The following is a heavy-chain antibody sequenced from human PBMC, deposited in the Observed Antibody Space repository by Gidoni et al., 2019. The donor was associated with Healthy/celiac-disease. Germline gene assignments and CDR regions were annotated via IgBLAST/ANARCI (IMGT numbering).Heavy chain of an antibody. CDR1: GGSFSGYY. V-gene: IGHV4-34*01. CDR3: ARGDGDYLTY. CDR2: INHSGST. Sequence: QVQLQQWGAGLLKPSETLSLTCGLYGGSFSGYYWSWIRQPPGKGLEWIGEINHSGSTNYNPSLKSRLTISVDTSKNQFSVKLSSVTAADTAVYYCARGDGDYLTYWGQGTLVTVSS. J-gene: IGHJ4*02. D-gene: IGHD4-17*01.